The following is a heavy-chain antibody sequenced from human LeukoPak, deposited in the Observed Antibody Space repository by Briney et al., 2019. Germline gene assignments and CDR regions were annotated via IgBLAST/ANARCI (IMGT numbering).Heavy chain of an antibody. V-gene: IGHV3-23*01. Sequence: PGGSLRLSCAASGFTFSSYAMSWVRQAPGKGLECVSAISGSGDSTYYAESVKGRFTISRDNSMNTLSLQMNSLRAEDTAVYYCAKSLAAAGTGGDDYWGQGTLVTVSS. CDR3: AKSLAAAGTGGDDY. D-gene: IGHD6-13*01. CDR1: GFTFSSYA. CDR2: ISGSGDST. J-gene: IGHJ4*02.